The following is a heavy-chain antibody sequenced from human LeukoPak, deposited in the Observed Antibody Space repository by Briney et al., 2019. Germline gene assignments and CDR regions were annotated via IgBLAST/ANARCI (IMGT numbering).Heavy chain of an antibody. J-gene: IGHJ4*02. CDR2: INQDGSVK. D-gene: IGHD3-3*02. Sequence: EGPLRLSYAVSEFTFSNYWVTWLRQTPGKGLEFVANINQDGSVKNYVGSVKGRFTISRDNAKTSLYLQMSSLRVDDTAIYYCARDPGFSSFDYWGQGTLVTVSS. CDR1: EFTFSNYW. CDR3: ARDPGFSSFDY. V-gene: IGHV3-7*01.